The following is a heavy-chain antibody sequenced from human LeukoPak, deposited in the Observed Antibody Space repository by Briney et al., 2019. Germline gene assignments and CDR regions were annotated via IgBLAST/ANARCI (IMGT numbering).Heavy chain of an antibody. J-gene: IGHJ5*02. D-gene: IGHD2-15*01. CDR1: GGSMSSRTYY. V-gene: IGHV4-39*01. CDR3: ARQTRHCSGGSCYGGWFDP. CDR2: MYFSGST. Sequence: PSETLSLTCTVSGGSMSSRTYYWGWIRQPPGKGLEWFGNMYFSGSTYYNPSIKSRVTISVGTSRNQFSLKRSSVTAADTAVYYCARQTRHCSGGSCYGGWFDPWGQGALVTVSS.